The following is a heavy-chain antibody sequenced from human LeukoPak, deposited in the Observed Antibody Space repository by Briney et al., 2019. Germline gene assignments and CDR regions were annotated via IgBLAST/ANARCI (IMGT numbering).Heavy chain of an antibody. D-gene: IGHD5-18*01. V-gene: IGHV3-53*04. CDR2: IYSGGST. CDR3: ARGGSYGFSFFYY. J-gene: IGHJ4*02. CDR1: GFTVSSNY. Sequence: AGGSLRLSCAAYGFTVSSNYMSWVRQAPGKGLGWVSVIYSGGSTYYADSVKGRFTISRHNSKNTLYLQMNSLRAEDTAVYYCARGGSYGFSFFYYWGQGTLVTVSS.